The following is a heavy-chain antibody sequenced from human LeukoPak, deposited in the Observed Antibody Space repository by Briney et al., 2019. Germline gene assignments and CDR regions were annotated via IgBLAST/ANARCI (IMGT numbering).Heavy chain of an antibody. J-gene: IGHJ5*02. CDR1: GYTFTGYY. D-gene: IGHD6-19*01. V-gene: IGHV1-2*02. CDR2: INPNSGGT. CDR3: AGSSGWYNWFDP. Sequence: ASVKVSCKASGYTFTGYYMHWVRQAPGQGLEWMGWINPNSGGTNYAQKFQGRVTMTRDTSISTAYMELRSLRSDDTAVYYCAGSSGWYNWFDPWGQGTLVTVSS.